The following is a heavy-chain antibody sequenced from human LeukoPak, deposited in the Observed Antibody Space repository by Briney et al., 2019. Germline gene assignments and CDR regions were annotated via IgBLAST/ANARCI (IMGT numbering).Heavy chain of an antibody. J-gene: IGHJ5*02. Sequence: KSSETLSLTCTVSGGSISSYYWSWIRQPPGKGLEWIGYIYTSGSTNYNPSLKSRVTISVDTSKNQFSLKLSSVTAADTAVYYCARLVVPAAICEYSSSGPSCPSWFDPWGQGTLVTVSS. CDR1: GGSISSYY. CDR3: ARLVVPAAICEYSSSGPSCPSWFDP. V-gene: IGHV4-4*09. CDR2: IYTSGST. D-gene: IGHD2-2*02.